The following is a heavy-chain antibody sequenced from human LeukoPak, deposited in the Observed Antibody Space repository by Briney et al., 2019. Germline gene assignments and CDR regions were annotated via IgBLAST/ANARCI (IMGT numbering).Heavy chain of an antibody. CDR1: GGSISSGGYY. V-gene: IGHV4-31*03. D-gene: IGHD3-22*01. CDR2: VYYSGST. J-gene: IGHJ5*02. Sequence: SETLSLTCTVSGGSISSGGYYWSWIRQHPGKGLEWIGYVYYSGSTYYNPSLKSRVTISVDTSKNQFSLKLSSVTAADTAVYYCARHLYESSGYSEGNWFDPWGQGTLVTVSS. CDR3: ARHLYESSGYSEGNWFDP.